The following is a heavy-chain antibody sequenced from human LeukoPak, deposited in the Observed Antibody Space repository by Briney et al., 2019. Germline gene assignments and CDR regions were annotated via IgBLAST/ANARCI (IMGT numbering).Heavy chain of an antibody. CDR1: GGSISSYY. D-gene: IGHD3-10*01. Sequence: SETLSLTCTVSGGSISSYYWSWIRQPPGKGLEWIGYIYYSGSTNYNPSLKSRVTISVDTSKNQFSLKLSSVTAADTAVYYCARVLVRGVIIPYYFDYWGQGTLVTVSS. CDR3: ARVLVRGVIIPYYFDY. J-gene: IGHJ4*02. V-gene: IGHV4-59*01. CDR2: IYYSGST.